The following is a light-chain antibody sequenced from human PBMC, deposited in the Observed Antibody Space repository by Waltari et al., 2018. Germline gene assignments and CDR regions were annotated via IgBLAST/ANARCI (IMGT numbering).Light chain of an antibody. V-gene: IGKV1-5*03. CDR3: QQYNSNSVA. CDR2: RAS. Sequence: DIQMTQSPSTLSASVGDRVPLTCRASQSISNWVAWYQQKPGKAPKLLIYRASRLESGVPSRFSGSGSGTEFTLTISSLQPDDFATYYCQQYNSNSVAFGQGTKVEIK. J-gene: IGKJ1*01. CDR1: QSISNW.